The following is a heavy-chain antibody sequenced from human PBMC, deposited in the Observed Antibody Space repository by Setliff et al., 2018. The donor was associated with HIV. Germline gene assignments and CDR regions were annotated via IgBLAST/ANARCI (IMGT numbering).Heavy chain of an antibody. D-gene: IGHD5-12*01. CDR1: GGTFSNYT. J-gene: IGHJ4*02. V-gene: IGHV1-69*06. CDR2: IIPIFGTA. CDR3: VIDVIGGWLRPMPDF. Sequence: GASVKVSCKTSGGTFSNYTINWVRQAPAQGLEWMGGIIPIFGTADYALRFRGRVTITADKSTSTAYMELSNLRSEDTAVYYCVIDVIGGWLRPMPDFWGPGTLVTVSS.